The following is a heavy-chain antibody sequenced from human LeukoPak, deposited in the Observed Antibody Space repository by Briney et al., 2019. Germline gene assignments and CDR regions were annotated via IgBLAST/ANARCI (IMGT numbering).Heavy chain of an antibody. CDR2: ISAYNGNT. V-gene: IGHV1-18*04. Sequence: ASVKVSCKASGYTFTSYGISWVRQAPGQGLEWMGWISAYNGNTNYAQKLQGRVTMTTDTSTSTAYMELRSLRSDDTAVYYCARDRAPPYYYYGMGVWGKGTTVTVSS. CDR3: ARDRAPPYYYYGMGV. J-gene: IGHJ6*04. CDR1: GYTFTSYG.